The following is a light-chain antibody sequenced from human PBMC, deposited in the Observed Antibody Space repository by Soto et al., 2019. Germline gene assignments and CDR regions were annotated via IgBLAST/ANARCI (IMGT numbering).Light chain of an antibody. CDR3: SSYGSGTTLVV. CDR2: EVS. V-gene: IGLV2-14*01. Sequence: QSALTQPASVSGPPGQSITISCTGTSSDIGGYNYVSWFQQHPAKAPKLMIYEVSHRASGVSNRFSGSKSGNTASLTISGLQAEDEADYDCSSYGSGTTLVVFGGGTKLTVL. CDR1: SSDIGGYNY. J-gene: IGLJ2*01.